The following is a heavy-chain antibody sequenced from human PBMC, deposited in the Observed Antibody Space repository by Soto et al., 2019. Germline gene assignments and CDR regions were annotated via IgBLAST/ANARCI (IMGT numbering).Heavy chain of an antibody. V-gene: IGHV3-30*18. J-gene: IGHJ4*02. CDR1: GFTFSSYG. Sequence: QVQLVESGGGVVQPGRSLRLSCAASGFTFSSYGMHWVRQAPGKGLEWVAVISYDGSNKYYADSVKGRFTISRDNSKNTLYLQVNSLRAEDTAVYYCAKASGEGYGYYGTGYFDYWGQGTLVTVSS. D-gene: IGHD4-17*01. CDR2: ISYDGSNK. CDR3: AKASGEGYGYYGTGYFDY.